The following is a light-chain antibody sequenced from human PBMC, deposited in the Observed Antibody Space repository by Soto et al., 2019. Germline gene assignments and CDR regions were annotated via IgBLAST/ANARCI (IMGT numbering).Light chain of an antibody. CDR2: SNN. Sequence: SALPQPPSASGTPGQRVTISCSGSSSNIGSNTVNWYQQLPGTAPKPLIYSNNQRPSGVPDRFSGSKSGTSASLAISGLQSEDEADYYCAAWDDSLNGYVFGTGTKVTVL. V-gene: IGLV1-44*01. CDR3: AAWDDSLNGYV. J-gene: IGLJ1*01. CDR1: SSNIGSNT.